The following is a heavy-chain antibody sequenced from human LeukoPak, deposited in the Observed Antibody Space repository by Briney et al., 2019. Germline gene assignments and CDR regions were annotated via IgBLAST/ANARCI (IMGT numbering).Heavy chain of an antibody. V-gene: IGHV3-7*01. J-gene: IGHJ4*02. CDR1: GFTFSSYW. Sequence: GGSLRLSCAASGFTFSSYWMSWVRQAPGKGLEWVAKIKQDGSEKYYVDSVKGRFTISRDNAKNSLYLQMNSLRAEDTAVYYCARRIAVAGWNYFDYWGQGTLVTVSS. D-gene: IGHD6-19*01. CDR2: IKQDGSEK. CDR3: ARRIAVAGWNYFDY.